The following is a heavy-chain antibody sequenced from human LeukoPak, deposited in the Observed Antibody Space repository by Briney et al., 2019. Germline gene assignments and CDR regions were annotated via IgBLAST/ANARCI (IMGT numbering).Heavy chain of an antibody. J-gene: IGHJ4*02. CDR3: AKDPTHFRVWDDYDNTRLNY. CDR2: IRYDGNNK. CDR1: GFTFSSYG. Sequence: PGGSLRLSCAASGFTFSSYGMSWVRQAPGKGLGGVAFIRYDGNNKYYADSVKGRFTISRDNSKNTGYLQMNSLRAEDTAVYYCAKDPTHFRVWDDYDNTRLNYCGQGTLVTVSS. D-gene: IGHD3-22*01. V-gene: IGHV3-30*02.